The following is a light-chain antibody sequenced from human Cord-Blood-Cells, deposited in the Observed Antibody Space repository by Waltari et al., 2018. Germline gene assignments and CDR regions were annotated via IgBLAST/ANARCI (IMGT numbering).Light chain of an antibody. J-gene: IGKJ5*01. CDR1: QSVSSY. CDR2: DAS. CDR3: QQRRNWSPT. Sequence: EIVLTQSPATLSLSPGERATLSCRASQSVSSYLAWYQQKPGQAPRLLIFDASNRATGIPARFSGSGSGTDFNLTISSLEAEDFSVYYCQQRRNWSPTFGQRTRLGIK. V-gene: IGKV3-11*01.